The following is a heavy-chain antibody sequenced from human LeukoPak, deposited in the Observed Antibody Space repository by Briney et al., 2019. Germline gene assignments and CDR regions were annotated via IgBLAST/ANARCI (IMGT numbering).Heavy chain of an antibody. J-gene: IGHJ4*02. CDR1: GFTFSNYY. D-gene: IGHD5-18*01. CDR3: ARDRWGYSYGGD. V-gene: IGHV3-7*01. CDR2: IKEDGSEK. Sequence: GGSLRLSCAASGFTFSNYYMSWVRQAPGKGLEWVANIKEDGSEKFYVDSVRGRFTISRDNAKNSLYLQMNSLRAEDTAVYYCARDRWGYSYGGDRGQGTLVTVSS.